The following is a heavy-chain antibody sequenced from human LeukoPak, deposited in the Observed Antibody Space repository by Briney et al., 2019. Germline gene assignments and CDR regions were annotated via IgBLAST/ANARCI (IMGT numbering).Heavy chain of an antibody. D-gene: IGHD3-16*02. V-gene: IGHV3-21*01. CDR3: AREYDYVWGNFRYDSYYYGMDV. CDR2: ISSSSSYI. CDR1: GFTFSSYS. Sequence: RPGGSLRLSCAASGFTFSSYSMSWVRQAPGKGLEWVSSISSSSSYIYYADSVKGRFTISRDNAKNSLYLQMNSLRAEDTAVYYCAREYDYVWGNFRYDSYYYGMDVWGQGTTVTVSS. J-gene: IGHJ6*02.